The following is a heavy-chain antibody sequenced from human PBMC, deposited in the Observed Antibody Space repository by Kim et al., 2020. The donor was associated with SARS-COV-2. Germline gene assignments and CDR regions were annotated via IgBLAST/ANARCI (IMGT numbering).Heavy chain of an antibody. V-gene: IGHV1-2*02. D-gene: IGHD4-17*01. CDR3: ARANYGGNSFDY. Sequence: NYAKKVPGRGTMTRDTSISPAYMELSRLRSDDTAVYYCARANYGGNSFDYWGQGTLVTVSS. J-gene: IGHJ4*02.